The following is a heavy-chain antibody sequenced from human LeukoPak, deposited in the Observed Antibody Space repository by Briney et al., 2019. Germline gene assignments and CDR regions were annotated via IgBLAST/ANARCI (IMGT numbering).Heavy chain of an antibody. V-gene: IGHV3-48*01. CDR3: AREGTGPKRGTFDY. CDR1: GFTFSTYS. D-gene: IGHD1-1*01. J-gene: IGHJ4*02. Sequence: GSLRLSCATSGFTFSTYSMNWVRQAPGKGLEWVSYIDFSSSTIYYADSVKGRFTISRDTSKNALYLQMNSLRSEDTAVYYCAREGTGPKRGTFDYWGQGALVTVSS. CDR2: IDFSSSTI.